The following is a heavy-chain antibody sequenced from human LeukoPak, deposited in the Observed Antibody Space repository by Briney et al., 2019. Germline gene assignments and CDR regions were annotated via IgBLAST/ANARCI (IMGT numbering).Heavy chain of an antibody. CDR1: GFTFDDYA. CDR3: ARVDFWSGGNY. D-gene: IGHD3-3*01. J-gene: IGHJ4*02. V-gene: IGHV3-9*01. Sequence: GGSLRLSCAASGFTFDDYAMHWVRQAPGKGLEWVSGISWNSGSIGYADSVKGRFTISRDNAKNSLYLQMNSLRAEDTALYYCARVDFWSGGNYWGQGTLVTVSS. CDR2: ISWNSGSI.